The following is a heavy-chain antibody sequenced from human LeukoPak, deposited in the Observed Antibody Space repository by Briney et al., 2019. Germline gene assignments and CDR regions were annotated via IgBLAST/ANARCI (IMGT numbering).Heavy chain of an antibody. D-gene: IGHD3-10*01. CDR2: IYYSGST. CDR1: GGSISSSSYY. Sequence: SETLSLTCTVSGGSISSSSYYWGWIRQPPGKGLEWIGSIYYSGSTYYNPSLKSRVTISVDTSKNQFSLKLSSVTAADTAVYYCARVLPANLGNTWFDPWGQGTLVTVSS. CDR3: ARVLPANLGNTWFDP. J-gene: IGHJ5*02. V-gene: IGHV4-39*01.